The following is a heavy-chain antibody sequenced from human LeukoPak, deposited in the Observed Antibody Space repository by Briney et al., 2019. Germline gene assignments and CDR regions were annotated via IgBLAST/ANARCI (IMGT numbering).Heavy chain of an antibody. V-gene: IGHV1-18*01. CDR2: ISAYNGNT. D-gene: IGHD6-19*01. CDR3: ARGSSGWYGGPFDY. CDR1: GYTFTSYG. Sequence: ASVKVSCKASGYTFTSYGISWVRRAPGQGLEWMGWISAYNGNTNYAQKLQGRVTMTTDTSTGTAYMELRSLRSDDTAVYYCARGSSGWYGGPFDYWGQGTLVTVSS. J-gene: IGHJ4*02.